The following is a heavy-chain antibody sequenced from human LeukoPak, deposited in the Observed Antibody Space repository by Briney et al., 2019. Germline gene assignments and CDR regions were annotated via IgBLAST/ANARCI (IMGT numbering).Heavy chain of an antibody. CDR1: GGSFSGYY. CDR2: INHSGST. CDR3: ASPSISGNRFDY. J-gene: IGHJ4*02. Sequence: PSETLSLTCAVYGGSFSGYYWSWIRQPPGKGLEWIGEINHSGSTNYNPSLKSRVTISVDTSKNQFSLKLSSVTAADTAVYYCASPSISGNRFDYWGQGTLVTVSS. V-gene: IGHV4-34*01. D-gene: IGHD1-14*01.